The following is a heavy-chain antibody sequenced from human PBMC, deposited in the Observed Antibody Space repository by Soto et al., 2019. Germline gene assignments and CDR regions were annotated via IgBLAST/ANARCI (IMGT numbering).Heavy chain of an antibody. CDR2: ISGSGGST. V-gene: IGHV3-23*01. D-gene: IGHD2-15*01. CDR3: AKEGDIVVVVAAVFDY. J-gene: IGHJ4*02. Sequence: EVQLLESGGGLVQPGGSLRLSCAASGFTFSSYAMSWVRQAPGKGLEWVSAISGSGGSTYYADSVKGRFTISRDNSKNTLYLQMNSLRAEDTAVYYCAKEGDIVVVVAAVFDYWGQGTLVTVSS. CDR1: GFTFSSYA.